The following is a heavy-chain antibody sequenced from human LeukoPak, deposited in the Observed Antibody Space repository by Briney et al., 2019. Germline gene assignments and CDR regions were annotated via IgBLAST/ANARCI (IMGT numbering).Heavy chain of an antibody. CDR2: MNTDGSST. CDR1: GFTFSSYW. J-gene: IGHJ6*04. Sequence: GRSLRLSCAASGFTFSSYWMHWVRQAPGKGLVWVSRMNTDGSSTNYADSVKGRFTISRDNAKNTLYLQMNSLRAEDTAVYYCARDLWSSADVWGKGTTVTVSS. D-gene: IGHD3-3*01. CDR3: ARDLWSSADV. V-gene: IGHV3-74*01.